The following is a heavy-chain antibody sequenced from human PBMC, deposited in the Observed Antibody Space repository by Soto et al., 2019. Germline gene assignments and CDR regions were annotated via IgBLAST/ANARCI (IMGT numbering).Heavy chain of an antibody. D-gene: IGHD2-15*01. Sequence: QVQLQESGPRLVKPSETLSLTCTVSGGSISSYYWSWIRQSPGKGPEWIGYVYHSGSTSYNPSLMSRVTISLDTSKYQFSLNLNSVTAADTAVYYCATRPPGAWYGVFDFWGPGTVVTVSS. CDR2: VYHSGST. V-gene: IGHV4-59*03. J-gene: IGHJ4*02. CDR1: GGSISSYY. CDR3: ATRPPGAWYGVFDF.